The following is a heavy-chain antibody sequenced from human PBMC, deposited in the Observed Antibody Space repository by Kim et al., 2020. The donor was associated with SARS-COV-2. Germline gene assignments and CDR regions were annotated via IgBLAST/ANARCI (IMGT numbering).Heavy chain of an antibody. V-gene: IGHV2-5*02. Sequence: SGPTLVNPTQTLTLTCTFSGFSLSTSGVGVGWIRQPPGKALEWLALIYWDDDKRYSPSLKSRLTITKDTSKNQVVLTMTNMDPVDTATYDCAHIIREDSRPGVGAWLRTYYYYGMDVWRQGTTVTVSS. CDR2: IYWDDDK. J-gene: IGHJ6*02. CDR3: AHIIREDSRPGVGAWLRTYYYYGMDV. CDR1: GFSLSTSGVG. D-gene: IGHD3-22*01.